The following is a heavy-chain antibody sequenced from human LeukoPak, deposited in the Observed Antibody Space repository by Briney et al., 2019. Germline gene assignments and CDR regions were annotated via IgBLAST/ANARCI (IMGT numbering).Heavy chain of an antibody. V-gene: IGHV3-7*04. J-gene: IGHJ5*02. CDR1: GFSFSAYL. CDR2: IKQDGSQE. CDR3: ARDLKGFNL. Sequence: GGSLRLSCVASGFSFSAYLMSWVREAPGKGLEWVANIKQDGSQEFYLDSVKGRFTISRDNGNSSLYLHMSRLRVEDTAVYYCARDLKGFNLWGQGALVTVSS.